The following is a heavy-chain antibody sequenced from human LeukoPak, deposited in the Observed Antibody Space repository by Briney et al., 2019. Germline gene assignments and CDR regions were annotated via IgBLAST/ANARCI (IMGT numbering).Heavy chain of an antibody. Sequence: PGGSLRLSCAASGFTFSSYAMSWVRQAPGKGLEWVSAISGSGGSTYYADSVKGRFTISRDNSKNTLYLQMNSLRAEDTAVYYCAKALLTCSSTSCYRIPFDYWGQGTLVTVPS. V-gene: IGHV3-23*01. CDR1: GFTFSSYA. D-gene: IGHD2-2*02. CDR2: ISGSGGST. CDR3: AKALLTCSSTSCYRIPFDY. J-gene: IGHJ4*02.